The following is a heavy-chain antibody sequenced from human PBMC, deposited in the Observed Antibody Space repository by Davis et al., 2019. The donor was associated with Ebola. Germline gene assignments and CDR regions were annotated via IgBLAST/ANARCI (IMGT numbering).Heavy chain of an antibody. CDR2: ISTYNGNT. CDR1: GYTFTSYG. J-gene: IGHJ4*02. V-gene: IGHV1-18*04. Sequence: ASVKVSCKASGYTFTSYGISWVRQAPGQGLEWMGWISTYNGNTNYAQKFRGRVTMTTDTSTNTAYMELSRLTSDDTAVYYCARGHNYGFEYWGQGTLVTVSS. D-gene: IGHD5-18*01. CDR3: ARGHNYGFEY.